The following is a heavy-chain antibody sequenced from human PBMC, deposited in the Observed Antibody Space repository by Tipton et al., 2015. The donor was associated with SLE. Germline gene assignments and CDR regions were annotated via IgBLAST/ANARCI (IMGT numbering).Heavy chain of an antibody. D-gene: IGHD2-15*01. CDR1: GDSITSVSYY. J-gene: IGHJ4*02. CDR3: ARRPANNSQFDY. CDR2: LHYSGRS. V-gene: IGHV4-39*07. Sequence: GLVKSSETLSLNCSVSGDSITSVSYYWVWIRQAPGKGLEWIGRLHYSGRSYYNPSLKSRVTISLDTSRTQFSLKVTSVTAADTAVYYCARRPANNSQFDYWGQGMLVTVSS.